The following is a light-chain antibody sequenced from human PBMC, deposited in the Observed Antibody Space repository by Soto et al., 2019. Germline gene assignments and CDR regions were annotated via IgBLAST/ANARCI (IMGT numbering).Light chain of an antibody. J-gene: IGLJ3*02. CDR2: DFS. CDR3: SSYTSSSTRV. Sequence: QSVLTQPASVSGSPGQSITISCTGTSSDVGSDNYVSCYQQHPAKPPKLVIYDFSNRPSGVSNRFSGSKSGNTASLTISGLQSEDEADYYCSSYTSSSTRVFGGGTKLTVL. V-gene: IGLV2-14*01. CDR1: SSDVGSDNY.